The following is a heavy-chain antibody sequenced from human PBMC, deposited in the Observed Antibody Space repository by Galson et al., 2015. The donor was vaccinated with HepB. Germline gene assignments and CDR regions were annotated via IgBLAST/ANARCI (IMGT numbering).Heavy chain of an antibody. CDR2: IKQDGSER. CDR1: GVSFSRYW. D-gene: IGHD4-17*01. CDR3: ARVSYGDSPYFDY. V-gene: IGHV3-7*03. J-gene: IGHJ4*02. Sequence: SLRLSCAASGVSFSRYWMNWVRQAPGKGLEGVANIKQDGSERSYVDSVKGGFTISRDSAKNSLYLQMNNLRAEDTAVYYCARVSYGDSPYFDYWGQGTLVTVSS.